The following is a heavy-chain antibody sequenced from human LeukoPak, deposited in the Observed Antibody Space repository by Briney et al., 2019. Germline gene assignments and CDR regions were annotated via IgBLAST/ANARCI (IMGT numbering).Heavy chain of an antibody. CDR1: GGSFSGYY. D-gene: IGHD3-10*01. V-gene: IGHV4-34*01. Sequence: PSETLSLTCAVYGGSFSGYYWSWIRQPPGKGLEWIEEINHSGSTNYNPSLKSRVTISVDTSKNQFSLKLSSVTAADTAVYYCARWSSGGAYWGQGTLVTVSS. CDR3: ARWSSGGAY. J-gene: IGHJ4*02. CDR2: INHSGST.